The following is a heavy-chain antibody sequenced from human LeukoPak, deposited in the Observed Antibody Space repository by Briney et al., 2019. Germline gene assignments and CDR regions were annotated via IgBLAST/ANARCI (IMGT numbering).Heavy chain of an antibody. CDR2: IYHSGST. J-gene: IGHJ4*02. CDR3: AMSPSSGYETFDY. Sequence: PSETLSLTCAVSGYSISSGYYWGWIRQSPGKGLEWIGSIYHSGSTYYNPSLKSRVTMSVDTSKNQFSLKLSSVTAADTAVYYCAMSPSSGYETFDYWGQGTLVTVSS. CDR1: GYSISSGYY. D-gene: IGHD5-12*01. V-gene: IGHV4-38-2*01.